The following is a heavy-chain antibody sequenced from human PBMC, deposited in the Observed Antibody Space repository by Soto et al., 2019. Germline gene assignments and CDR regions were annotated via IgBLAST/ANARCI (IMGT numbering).Heavy chain of an antibody. D-gene: IGHD3-3*01. CDR3: AHRVLRTVFGLVTSTAIDFDF. V-gene: IGHV2-5*02. CDR1: GFSLTTSGVG. CDR2: IYWDDDK. Sequence: QITLNESGPTQVKPRQTLTLTCTFSGFSLTTSGVGVGWIRQSPVKAPEWLALIYWDDDKRYSPSLKSRLTITKDTSKNQVVLTMADVDPADTATYYCAHRVLRTVFGLVTSTAIDFDFWGQGTPVAVSS. J-gene: IGHJ4*02.